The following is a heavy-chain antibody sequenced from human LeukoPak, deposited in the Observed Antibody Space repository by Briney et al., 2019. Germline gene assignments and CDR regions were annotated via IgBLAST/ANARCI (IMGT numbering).Heavy chain of an antibody. D-gene: IGHD6-19*01. Sequence: GGSLRLSCAASGFTFSSYAMSWVRQAPGKGLGLVSVISGSGPSAYYADSVKGRFTISRDNSKNTLYLQMNSLRAEDTALYYCARELRIAVAGTKDYWGQGTLVTVSS. CDR1: GFTFSSYA. CDR3: ARELRIAVAGTKDY. J-gene: IGHJ4*02. V-gene: IGHV3-23*01. CDR2: ISGSGPSA.